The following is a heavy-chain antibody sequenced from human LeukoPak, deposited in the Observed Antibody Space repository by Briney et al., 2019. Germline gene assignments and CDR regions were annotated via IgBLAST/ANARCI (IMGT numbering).Heavy chain of an antibody. CDR1: GFTFSTFW. D-gene: IGHD3-9*01. J-gene: IGHJ3*01. CDR3: ARGWVPSDISMN. V-gene: IGHV3-74*01. CDR2: IEGDGSTT. Sequence: GGSLRLSCAASGFTFSTFWMHWVRQPPREGLVWVSRIEGDGSTTEYADSVKGRFTISRDNAKSTLYLQMNSLRAEDTAVYYCARGWVPSDISMNWGQGTMVAVSS.